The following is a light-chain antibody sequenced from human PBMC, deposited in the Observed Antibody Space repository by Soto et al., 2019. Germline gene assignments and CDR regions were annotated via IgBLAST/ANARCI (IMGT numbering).Light chain of an antibody. J-gene: IGKJ5*01. Sequence: EIVLTQSPGTLSLSPGERATLSCRASQSVSSSYLAWYQQKPGQAPRLLIYGASSRATGIPARFSGSGSGTDFTLTISRPEPEDFAVYYCQQYGSSPPVTFGQGTRLEIK. CDR1: QSVSSSY. CDR3: QQYGSSPPVT. V-gene: IGKV3-20*01. CDR2: GAS.